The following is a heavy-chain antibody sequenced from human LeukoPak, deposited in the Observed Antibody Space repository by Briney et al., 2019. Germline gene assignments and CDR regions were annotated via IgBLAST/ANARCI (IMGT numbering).Heavy chain of an antibody. Sequence: PSETLSLTCTVSGGSISSSSYYWGWIRQPPGKGLEWIGYIYYSGSTNYNPSLKSRVTISVDTSKNQFSLKLSSVTAADTAVYYCATSTTVVTPDYFQHWGQGTLVTVSS. D-gene: IGHD4-23*01. CDR1: GGSISSSSYY. CDR2: IYYSGST. V-gene: IGHV4-61*05. J-gene: IGHJ1*01. CDR3: ATSTTVVTPDYFQH.